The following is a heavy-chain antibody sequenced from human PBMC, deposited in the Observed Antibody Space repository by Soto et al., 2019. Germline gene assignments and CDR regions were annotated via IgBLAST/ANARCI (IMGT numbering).Heavy chain of an antibody. CDR2: IITFVGKA. CDR3: ARVTGGQDSGSNYMDV. D-gene: IGHD2-8*02. V-gene: IGHV1-69*08. J-gene: IGHJ6*03. Sequence: QVQLVQSGPEVKKPGSSVKVSCKTSGGTLSSYSISWVRQAPGQGLEWVGRIITFVGKANVAQQFQGRVTITVESSTDTTDMELRRLTSDDTAVYYCARVTGGQDSGSNYMDVWGTGTTVTVSS. CDR1: GGTLSSYS.